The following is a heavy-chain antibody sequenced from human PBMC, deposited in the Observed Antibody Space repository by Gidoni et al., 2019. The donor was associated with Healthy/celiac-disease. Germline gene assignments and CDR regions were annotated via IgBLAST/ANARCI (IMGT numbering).Heavy chain of an antibody. CDR1: GFSLSTSGMR. CDR2: IDWDDDK. CDR3: ARDSSSSDYYYYYGMDV. D-gene: IGHD6-13*01. V-gene: IGHV2-70*04. J-gene: IGHJ6*02. Sequence: QVTLRESGPALVKPTQTLTLTCTFSGFSLSTSGMRVSWIRQPPGKALEWLARIDWDDDKFYSTSLKTRLTISKDTSKNQVVLTMTNMDPVDTATYYCARDSSSSDYYYYYGMDVWGQGTTVTVSS.